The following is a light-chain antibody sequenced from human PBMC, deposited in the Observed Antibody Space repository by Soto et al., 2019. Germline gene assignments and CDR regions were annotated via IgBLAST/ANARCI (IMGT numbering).Light chain of an antibody. CDR3: QQRSIGPS. CDR2: DAS. CDR1: QRFSSY. J-gene: IGKJ5*01. V-gene: IGKV3-11*01. Sequence: EIVLTQSPATLSLYPGERATLSCRSSQRFSSYLACYQQKPCQDPRLLRYDASNKATGIPARFSGSGSGLDFAVTFVSLGPEDFAVSSLQQRSIGPSFGGATRLETK.